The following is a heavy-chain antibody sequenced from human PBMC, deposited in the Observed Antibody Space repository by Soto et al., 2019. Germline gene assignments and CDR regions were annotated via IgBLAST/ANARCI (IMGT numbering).Heavy chain of an antibody. V-gene: IGHV1-24*01. CDR3: APPSVLYQLPAKVYYYYGMDV. CDR1: GYTLTELS. J-gene: IGHJ6*02. Sequence: GASVKVSCKVSGYTLTELSMHWVRQAPGKGLEWMGGFDPEDGETIYAQKFQGRVTMTEDTSTDTAYMELSSLRSEDTAVYYCAPPSVLYQLPAKVYYYYGMDVWGQGPTVTVSS. D-gene: IGHD2-2*01. CDR2: FDPEDGET.